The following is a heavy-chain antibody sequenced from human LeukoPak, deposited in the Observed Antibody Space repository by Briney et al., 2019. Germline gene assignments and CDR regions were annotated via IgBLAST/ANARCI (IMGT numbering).Heavy chain of an antibody. CDR2: IYTSGGT. CDR1: GGSISSYY. Sequence: SETLSLTCTVSGGSISSYYWSWIRQPAGKGLEWIGRIYTSGGTNYNPSLKSRVTMSVDTSKNQFSLRLSSVTAADTAVYYCARMMVIATRGRFYYYYYMDVWGKGATVTVSS. D-gene: IGHD2-21*01. CDR3: ARMMVIATRGRFYYYYYMDV. V-gene: IGHV4-4*07. J-gene: IGHJ6*03.